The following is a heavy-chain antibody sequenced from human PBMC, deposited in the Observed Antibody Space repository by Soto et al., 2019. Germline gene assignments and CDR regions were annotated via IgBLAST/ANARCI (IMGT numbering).Heavy chain of an antibody. CDR3: ARDHRRRPYNWNYSLSWFDP. CDR1: GYTFTGYY. V-gene: IGHV1-2*02. CDR2: INPNSGGT. D-gene: IGHD1-7*01. J-gene: IGHJ5*02. Sequence: ASVKVSCKASGYTFTGYYMHWVRQAPGQGLEWMGWINPNSGGTDYAQKFQGRVTMTRDTSISTAYMELSRLRSDDTAVYYCARDHRRRPYNWNYSLSWFDPWGQGTLVTVSS.